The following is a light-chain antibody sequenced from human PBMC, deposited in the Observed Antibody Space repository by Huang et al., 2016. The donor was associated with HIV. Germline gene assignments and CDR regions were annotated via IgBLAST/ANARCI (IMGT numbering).Light chain of an antibody. CDR1: QGISNS. CDR2: GAS. CDR3: QQSYSTPYT. Sequence: DIQMTQSPSSLSASVGDRVSIICRASQGISNSLNWYQQKPGKAPKLLIYGASSLQSGVPSRFRGSGSGTDYTLTISSLQPEDSATYYCQQSYSTPYTFGQGTKLEIK. V-gene: IGKV1-39*01. J-gene: IGKJ2*01.